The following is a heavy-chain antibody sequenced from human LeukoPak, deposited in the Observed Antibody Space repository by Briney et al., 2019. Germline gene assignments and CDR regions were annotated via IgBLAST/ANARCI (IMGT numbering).Heavy chain of an antibody. CDR2: IWYDGSNK. D-gene: IGHD6-6*01. J-gene: IGHJ4*02. Sequence: GRSLRLSCAASGFTFSSYGMHWVRQAPGKGLEWVAVIWYDGSNKYYADSVKGRFTISRDNSKNTLYLQMNSLRAEDTAVYYCARARSSSFIAYWGQGTLVSVCS. CDR3: ARARSSSFIAY. V-gene: IGHV3-33*01. CDR1: GFTFSSYG.